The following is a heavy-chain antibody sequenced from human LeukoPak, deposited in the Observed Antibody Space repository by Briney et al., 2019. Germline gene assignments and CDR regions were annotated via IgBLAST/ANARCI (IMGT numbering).Heavy chain of an antibody. V-gene: IGHV4-59*01. D-gene: IGHD3-22*01. CDR2: IYYSGST. Sequence: PSETLSLTCTVSGGSISSYYWSWIRQPPGKGLEWIGYIYYSGSTNYNPSLKSRVTISVDTSKNQFSLKLSSATAADTAVYYCARAIYHDSSGYCAFDIWGQGTMVTVSS. CDR3: ARAIYHDSSGYCAFDI. CDR1: GGSISSYY. J-gene: IGHJ3*02.